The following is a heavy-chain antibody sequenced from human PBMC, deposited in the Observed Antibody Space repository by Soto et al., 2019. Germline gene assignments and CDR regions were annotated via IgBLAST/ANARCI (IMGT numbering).Heavy chain of an antibody. CDR1: GDSVSSNSAA. J-gene: IGHJ6*03. Sequence: SQTLSLTCAISGDSVSSNSAAWNSIRQSPSRGLEWLGRTYYRSKWYNDYAVSVKSRITINPDTSKNQFSLQLNSVTPEDTAVYYCARLKGPLRFLEWLPRHYYYYMDVWGKGTTVTVSS. CDR2: TYYRSKWYN. V-gene: IGHV6-1*01. D-gene: IGHD3-3*01. CDR3: ARLKGPLRFLEWLPRHYYYYMDV.